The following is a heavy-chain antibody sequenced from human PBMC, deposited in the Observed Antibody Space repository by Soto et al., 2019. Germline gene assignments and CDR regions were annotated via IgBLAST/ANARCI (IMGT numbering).Heavy chain of an antibody. Sequence: GGSLRLSCAASGFSFISYWMHWVRQAPGKGLVWVSRINSDGSSTSYADSVKGRFTISRDNAKNTLYLQMNSLRAEDTAVYYCAREGSYYRMDVWGQGTTVTVSS. J-gene: IGHJ6*02. CDR3: AREGSYYRMDV. CDR1: GFSFISYW. V-gene: IGHV3-74*01. D-gene: IGHD1-26*01. CDR2: INSDGSST.